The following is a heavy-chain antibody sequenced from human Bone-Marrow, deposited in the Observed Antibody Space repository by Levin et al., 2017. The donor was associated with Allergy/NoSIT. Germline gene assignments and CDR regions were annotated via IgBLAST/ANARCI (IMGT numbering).Heavy chain of an antibody. J-gene: IGHJ4*02. CDR2: INADGSTT. CDR1: GFTFNNYW. V-gene: IGHV3-74*01. CDR3: ARGCRGTYCSDY. Sequence: QAGGSLRLSCAASGFTFNNYWMHWVRQAPGKGLVWVSRINADGSTTNYADSVKGRFTISRDNAKNTLYVQMNSLRFEDTGVYYCARGCRGTYCSDYWGQGALVTVSS. D-gene: IGHD2-15*01.